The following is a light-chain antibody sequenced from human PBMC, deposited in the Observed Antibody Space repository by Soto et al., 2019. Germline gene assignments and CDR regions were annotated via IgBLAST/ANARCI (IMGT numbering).Light chain of an antibody. CDR2: DAS. V-gene: IGKV3-20*01. Sequence: EIVLTQSPGTLSLSPGERATLSCRASQSVSSSYLAWYQQKPGQAPRLLIYDASSRATGIPDRFSGSGSGTDFTLTISRLETEDFAVYYCQQYGSPPLTFGGGTKVEIK. J-gene: IGKJ4*01. CDR1: QSVSSSY. CDR3: QQYGSPPLT.